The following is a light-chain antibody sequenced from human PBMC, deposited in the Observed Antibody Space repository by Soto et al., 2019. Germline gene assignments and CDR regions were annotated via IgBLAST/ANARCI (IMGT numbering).Light chain of an antibody. CDR3: QQYNNWPPWT. J-gene: IGKJ1*01. CDR2: GAS. CDR1: QSVSSN. Sequence: EIVMTQSPATLSVSPGERATLSCRASQSVSSNLAWYQQKPGQAPRLPIYGASTRATRIPARFSGSGSGAEFTLTISSLQSEDFAVYYCQQYNNWPPWTFGQGTKVEIK. V-gene: IGKV3-15*01.